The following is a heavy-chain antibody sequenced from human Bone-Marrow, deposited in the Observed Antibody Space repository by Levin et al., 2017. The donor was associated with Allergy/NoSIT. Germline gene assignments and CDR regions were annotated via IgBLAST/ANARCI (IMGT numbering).Heavy chain of an antibody. CDR2: ISYDGSNK. CDR3: AREGGGAVYSPGGFDY. D-gene: IGHD2-21*01. V-gene: IGHV3-30*04. CDR1: GFTFSSYA. J-gene: IGHJ4*01. Sequence: PGGSLRLSCAASGFTFSSYAMHWVRQAPGKGLEWVAVISYDGSNKYYADSVKGRFTISRDNSKNTLYLQMNSLRAEDTAVYYCAREGGGAVYSPGGFDYWGHGTLVTVSS.